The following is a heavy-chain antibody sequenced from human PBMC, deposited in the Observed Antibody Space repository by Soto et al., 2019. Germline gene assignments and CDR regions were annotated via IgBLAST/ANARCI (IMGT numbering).Heavy chain of an antibody. CDR2: INAGNGNT. J-gene: IGHJ5*02. Sequence: QVQLVQSGAEVKKPGASVKVSCKASGYSFTSYAMHWVRQAPRQRVEWMGWINAGNGNTKYSQKFQGRVTITRDTSASTAYMELSNLRSEDTAVYYCAGYISNERDWFDPWGQGTLVTVSS. V-gene: IGHV1-3*01. D-gene: IGHD5-18*01. CDR1: GYSFTSYA. CDR3: AGYISNERDWFDP.